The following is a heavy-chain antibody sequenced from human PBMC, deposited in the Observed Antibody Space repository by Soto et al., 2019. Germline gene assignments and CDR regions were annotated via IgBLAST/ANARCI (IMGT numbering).Heavy chain of an antibody. V-gene: IGHV2-26*01. Sequence: SGPTLVNPTETLTLTCTVSGFSLSKARMGVSWIRQPPGKALEWLAHIFSNDEKSYSTSLKSRLTISKDTSKSQVVLTMTKMDPVDTATYYCARIGGPIAARPYYYYYGMDVWGQGTTVTVSS. D-gene: IGHD6-6*01. CDR3: ARIGGPIAARPYYYYYGMDV. CDR1: GFSLSKARMG. CDR2: IFSNDEK. J-gene: IGHJ6*02.